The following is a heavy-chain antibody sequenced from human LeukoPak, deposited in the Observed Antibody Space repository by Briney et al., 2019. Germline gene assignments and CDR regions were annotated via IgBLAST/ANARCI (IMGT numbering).Heavy chain of an antibody. V-gene: IGHV3-23*01. CDR1: GFTFSNPA. CDR2: ISGYSVTT. J-gene: IGHJ4*02. D-gene: IGHD4-17*01. Sequence: GVSLRLSCAASGFTFSNPAMSWVRRSPGKGLEWVSFISGYSVTTYYADSVQGRFTVSRDNSKKTLYLQMHSLRDEDTAIYYCAKHYGDYFLDFWGQGTLVTVSS. CDR3: AKHYGDYFLDF.